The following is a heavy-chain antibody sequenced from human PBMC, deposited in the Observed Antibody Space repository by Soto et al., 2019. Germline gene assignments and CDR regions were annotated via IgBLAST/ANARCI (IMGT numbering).Heavy chain of an antibody. CDR3: ATTTVTTFGSQGAFDI. CDR1: GSSLNLYC. J-gene: IGHJ3*02. D-gene: IGHD4-17*01. CDR2: IDPSDSYT. V-gene: IGHV5-10-1*01. Sequence: GEGLKGSGSSSGSSLNLYCNSLVRQMPGKGLEWMGRIDPSDSYTNYSPSFQGHVTISADKSISTAYLQWSSLKASDTAMYYCATTTVTTFGSQGAFDIWGQGTTFTVSS.